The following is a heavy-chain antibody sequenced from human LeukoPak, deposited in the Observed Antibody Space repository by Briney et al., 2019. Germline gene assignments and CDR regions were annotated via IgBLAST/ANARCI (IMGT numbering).Heavy chain of an antibody. CDR3: ARGGEDIVVVVAATMNY. CDR2: ISGSSSYI. D-gene: IGHD2-15*01. V-gene: IGHV3-21*01. CDR1: GFTFSSYS. Sequence: GGSLRLSCAASGFTFSSYSMNWVRQAPGKGLEWVSSISGSSSYIYYADSVKGRFTISRDNAKNSLYLQMNSLRAEDTAVYYCARGGEDIVVVVAATMNYWGQGTLVTVSS. J-gene: IGHJ4*02.